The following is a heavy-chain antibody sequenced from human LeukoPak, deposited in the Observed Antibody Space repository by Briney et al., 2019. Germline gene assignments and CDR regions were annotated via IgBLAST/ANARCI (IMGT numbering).Heavy chain of an antibody. CDR3: ARGQTPCPRTCLDY. CDR1: GFTFSSYW. Sequence: PGGSLRLSCVGSGFTFSSYWTSWVRQAPGKGLEWVANINQDGSEENYVDSVRGRFTISRDNARNSLFLQVNSLRAEDTAVYYCARGQTPCPRTCLDYWGQGTLVTVSS. V-gene: IGHV3-7*04. CDR2: INQDGSEE. J-gene: IGHJ4*02. D-gene: IGHD1-14*01.